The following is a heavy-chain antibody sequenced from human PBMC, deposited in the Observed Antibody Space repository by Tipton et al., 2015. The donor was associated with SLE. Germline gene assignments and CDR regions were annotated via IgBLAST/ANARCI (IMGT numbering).Heavy chain of an antibody. J-gene: IGHJ6*02. D-gene: IGHD3-10*01. Sequence: LRLSCAVYGGSFSGYSWTWIRQPPGKGLEWIGEINYSGSTNYNPSLKSRVTISVDTSKNQFSLKLSSVTAADTAVYYCARGTVDYCGSGLYYYGLDVRGQGTAVTVSS. CDR1: GGSFSGYS. V-gene: IGHV4-34*01. CDR3: ARGTVDYCGSGLYYYGLDV. CDR2: INYSGST.